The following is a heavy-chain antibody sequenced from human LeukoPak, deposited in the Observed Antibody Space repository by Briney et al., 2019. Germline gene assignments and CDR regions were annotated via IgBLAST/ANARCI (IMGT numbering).Heavy chain of an antibody. CDR3: AQDYEYSSGWYGYYFDY. Sequence: GGSLRLSCASSGFTFSSYAMSWVRQAPGKGLEWVSAISGSGGSTYYADSVKGRFTISRDNSKNTLYLQMNSLRAEDTAVYYCAQDYEYSSGWYGYYFDYWGQGTLVTVSS. V-gene: IGHV3-23*01. D-gene: IGHD6-19*01. J-gene: IGHJ4*02. CDR1: GFTFSSYA. CDR2: ISGSGGST.